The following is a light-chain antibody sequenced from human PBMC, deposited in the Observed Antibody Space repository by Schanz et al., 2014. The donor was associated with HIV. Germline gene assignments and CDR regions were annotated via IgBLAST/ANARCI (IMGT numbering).Light chain of an antibody. V-gene: IGLV2-8*01. CDR3: NSYAGSNKFRV. CDR1: GSDVGAYNY. CDR2: EVS. Sequence: QSALTQPPSASGSPGQSVTISCTGTGSDVGAYNYVSWYQQHPGKAPKLIIYEVSKRPSGVTDRFSGSKSGNTASLTVSGLQAEDEAHYFCNSYAGSNKFRVFGGGTKVTVL. J-gene: IGLJ2*01.